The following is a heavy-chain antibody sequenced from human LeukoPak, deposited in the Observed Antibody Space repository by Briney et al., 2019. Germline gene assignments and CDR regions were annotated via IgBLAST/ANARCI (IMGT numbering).Heavy chain of an antibody. CDR2: INGDESST. Sequence: GGSLRLSCAASAFTFSTYWMHWVRQVPGKGLEWVSRINGDESSTNYADSVKGRFSISRDNAKDTLYLHLNSLTAEDTAVYYCARGAKWAYYFDYWGQGTLVTVSS. CDR1: AFTFSTYW. D-gene: IGHD1-26*01. CDR3: ARGAKWAYYFDY. J-gene: IGHJ4*02. V-gene: IGHV3-74*01.